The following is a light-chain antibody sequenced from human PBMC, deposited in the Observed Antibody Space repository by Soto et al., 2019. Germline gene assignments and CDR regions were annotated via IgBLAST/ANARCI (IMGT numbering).Light chain of an antibody. CDR3: IQALQTPIT. V-gene: IGKV2-28*01. J-gene: IGKJ5*01. CDR2: LGS. CDR1: QRLLHSKGYNG. Sequence: DIVMTPSPPSLPVTPGQPSSISCRSSQRLLHSKGYNGLDWYLQKPGQSPQLLIYLGSNRASGVPDRFSGSGSGTDFSLKISRVEAEDVGVYYCIQALQTPITFGQGTRLEIK.